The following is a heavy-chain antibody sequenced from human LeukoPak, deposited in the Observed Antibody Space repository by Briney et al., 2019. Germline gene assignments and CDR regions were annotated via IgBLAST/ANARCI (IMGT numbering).Heavy chain of an antibody. CDR1: GFTFNNYA. J-gene: IGHJ4*02. CDR2: IGDNGGDT. CDR3: ARASYSGADY. D-gene: IGHD5-18*01. V-gene: IGHV3-23*01. Sequence: QPGGSLRLSCAASGFTFNNYAMTWVRQAPGKGLEWVSAIGDNGGDTKYAVSVKGRFTISRDNAKNSLYLQMNSLRAEDTAVYYCARASYSGADYWGQGTLVTVSS.